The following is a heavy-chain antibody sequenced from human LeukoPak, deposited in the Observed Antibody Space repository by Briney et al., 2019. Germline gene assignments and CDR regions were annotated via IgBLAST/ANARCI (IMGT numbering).Heavy chain of an antibody. CDR2: IYYSGST. CDR3: ARDRMVRGVINPSGYYYYGMDV. Sequence: NPSQTLSLNCTVSGGSISSGDYYWSWIRQPPGNGLEWIGYIYYSGSTYYNPSLKSRVTIPVDTSKNQFSLKLSSVTAADTAVYYCARDRMVRGVINPSGYYYYGMDVWGQGTTVTVS. J-gene: IGHJ6*02. CDR1: GGSISSGDYY. V-gene: IGHV4-30-4*01. D-gene: IGHD3-10*01.